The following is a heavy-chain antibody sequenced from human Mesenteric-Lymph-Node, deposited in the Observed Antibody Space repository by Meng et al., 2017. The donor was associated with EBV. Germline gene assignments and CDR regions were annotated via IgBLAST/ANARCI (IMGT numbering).Heavy chain of an antibody. D-gene: IGHD2-15*01. J-gene: IGHJ4*02. CDR2: IYHAGRN. CDR1: GDSISNTNG. V-gene: IGHV4-4*02. Sequence: QESGPAPVKPSGTLSLPCCVPGDSISNTNGWNWVRQPPGKGLEWIGEIYHAGRNNYNPSLKSRVTLSVDKSKNQFSLKLSSVTAADTAVYYCAKITNSGGFNYFDYWGQGTLVTVSS. CDR3: AKITNSGGFNYFDY.